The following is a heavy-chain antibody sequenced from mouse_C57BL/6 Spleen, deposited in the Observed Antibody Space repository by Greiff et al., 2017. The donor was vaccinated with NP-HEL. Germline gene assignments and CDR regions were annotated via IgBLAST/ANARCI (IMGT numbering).Heavy chain of an antibody. V-gene: IGHV1-82*01. J-gene: IGHJ4*01. CDR3: ATAFDYAMDY. CDR2: IYPGDGDT. Sequence: VQLQQSGPELVKPGASVKISCKASGYAFSSSWMNWVKQRPGKGLEWIGRIYPGDGDTNYNGKFKGKATLTADKSSSTAYMHLRSLTSEDSAVYSCATAFDYAMDYWGPGTSVTVSS. CDR1: GYAFSSSW.